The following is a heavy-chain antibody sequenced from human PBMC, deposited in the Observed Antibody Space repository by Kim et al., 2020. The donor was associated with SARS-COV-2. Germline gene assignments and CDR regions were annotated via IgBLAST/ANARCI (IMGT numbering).Heavy chain of an antibody. D-gene: IGHD3-10*01. Sequence: SETLSLTCTVSGGSISSYYWSWIRQPPGKGLEWIGYIYYSGSTNYNPSLKSRVTISVDTSKNQFSLKLSSVTAADTAVYYCARGPIPPMVRGPLDYWGQGTLVTVSS. V-gene: IGHV4-59*01. J-gene: IGHJ4*02. CDR3: ARGPIPPMVRGPLDY. CDR1: GGSISSYY. CDR2: IYYSGST.